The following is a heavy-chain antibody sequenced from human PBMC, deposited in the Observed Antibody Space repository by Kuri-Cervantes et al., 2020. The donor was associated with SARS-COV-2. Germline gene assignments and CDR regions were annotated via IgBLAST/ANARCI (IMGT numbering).Heavy chain of an antibody. Sequence: GGSLRLSCAASGFTFSSYWMHWVRQAPGKGLVWVSRINSDGSSTSYADSVKGRFTISRDNAKNTLYLQMNSLRAEDTAVYYCARDVVHDFWSGYENWFDPWGQGTLVTFSS. CDR1: GFTFSSYW. CDR3: ARDVVHDFWSGYENWFDP. D-gene: IGHD3-3*01. CDR2: INSDGSST. J-gene: IGHJ5*02. V-gene: IGHV3-74*01.